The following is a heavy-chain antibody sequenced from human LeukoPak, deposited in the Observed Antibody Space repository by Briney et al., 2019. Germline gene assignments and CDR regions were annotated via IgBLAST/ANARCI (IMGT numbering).Heavy chain of an antibody. Sequence: ASVTVSCTASGYTFTGYYMHWVRQAPGQGLEWMGWINPNSGGTNYAQKFQGRVTMTRDTSISTAYMELSRLRSDDTAVYYCARDNQLLQGARDYYYYMDVWGKGTTVTVSS. CDR3: ARDNQLLQGARDYYYYMDV. CDR1: GYTFTGYY. D-gene: IGHD2-2*01. J-gene: IGHJ6*03. CDR2: INPNSGGT. V-gene: IGHV1-2*02.